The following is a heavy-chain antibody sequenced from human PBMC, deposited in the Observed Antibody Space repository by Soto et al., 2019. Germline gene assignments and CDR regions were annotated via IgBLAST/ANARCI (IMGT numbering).Heavy chain of an antibody. V-gene: IGHV3-30-3*01. D-gene: IGHD2-15*01. Sequence: QVQLVESGGGVVQPGRSLRLSCAASGFTFSSYAMHWVRQAPGKGLEWVAVISYDGSNKYYADSVKGRFTISRDNSKNTLYLQMNSLRAEDTAVYYFARDHGDCSGGSCFPRHFDYWGQGTLVTVSS. CDR1: GFTFSSYA. CDR3: ARDHGDCSGGSCFPRHFDY. J-gene: IGHJ4*02. CDR2: ISYDGSNK.